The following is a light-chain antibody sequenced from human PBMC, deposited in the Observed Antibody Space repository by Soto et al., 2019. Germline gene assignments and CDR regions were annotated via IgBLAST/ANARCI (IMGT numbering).Light chain of an antibody. Sequence: DIQMTQSPSSLSASVGDRVTCTCRASQSISSYLNWYQQKPGKAPKLLIYAASSLQSGVPSRFSGSGSGTDFTLTISSLQPEDFATYYCQQSYSTPQLSFGGGTKVEIK. V-gene: IGKV1-39*01. CDR2: AAS. J-gene: IGKJ4*01. CDR3: QQSYSTPQLS. CDR1: QSISSY.